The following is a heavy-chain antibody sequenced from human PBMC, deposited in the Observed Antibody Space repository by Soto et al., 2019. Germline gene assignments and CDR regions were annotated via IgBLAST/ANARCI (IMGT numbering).Heavy chain of an antibody. CDR2: IYWDEGK. CDR3: IHSRCGGDCLQSYASHYYYGMDV. V-gene: IGHV2-5*02. Sequence: QITLKESGPTLVKPTQTHTLTCTFSGFSLSTSGVGVGWIRQPPGKALEWLALIYWDEGKRYSPSLRSRLTISKDTSKNQVVLTMTNMDPVDTATYHCIHSRCGGDCLQSYASHYYYGMDVWGQGTTVTVSS. D-gene: IGHD2-21*02. CDR1: GFSLSTSGVG. J-gene: IGHJ6*02.